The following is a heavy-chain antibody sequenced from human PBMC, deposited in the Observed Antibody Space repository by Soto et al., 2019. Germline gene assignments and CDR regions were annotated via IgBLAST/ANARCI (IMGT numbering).Heavy chain of an antibody. V-gene: IGHV3-21*01. CDR2: ISSSSSYI. J-gene: IGHJ3*02. Sequence: GRSLRLSCAASGFTFSSYSMNWVRQAPGKGLEWVSSISSSSSYIYYADSVKGRFTISRDNAKNSLYLQMNSLRAEDTAVYYCARDGDYVWGSYRWSDAFDIWGQGTMVTVSS. CDR1: GFTFSSYS. D-gene: IGHD3-16*02. CDR3: ARDGDYVWGSYRWSDAFDI.